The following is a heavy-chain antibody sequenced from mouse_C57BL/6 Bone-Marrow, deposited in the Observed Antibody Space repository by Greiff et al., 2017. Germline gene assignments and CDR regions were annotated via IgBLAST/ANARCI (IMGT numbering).Heavy chain of an antibody. Sequence: EVKLVESGAGLVKPGGSLKLSCAASGFTFSSSAMSWVRQTPEKRLEWVAYISSGGGYIYYADTVKGRFTITSDTARNTLYLQMSSLKSEDTDMDCWTRDFWFADWGQGTLVTVSA. V-gene: IGHV5-9-1*02. CDR2: ISSGGGYI. CDR3: TRDFWFAD. CDR1: GFTFSSSA. J-gene: IGHJ3*01.